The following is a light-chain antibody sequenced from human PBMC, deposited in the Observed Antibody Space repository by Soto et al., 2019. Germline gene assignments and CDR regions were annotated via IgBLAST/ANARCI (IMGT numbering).Light chain of an antibody. J-gene: IGLJ1*01. V-gene: IGLV2-23*02. CDR3: CRSRGRSPPYV. CDR2: EVS. Sequence: QSVLTQPASVSGSPGQSITISCTGTSSDVGSYNLVSWYQQHPGKAPKLMIYEVSKRPSGVSNRFSGSKSGNTASLTNSGLQAEKEANYYGCRSRGRSPPYVSVPVTTVTVL. CDR1: SSDVGSYNL.